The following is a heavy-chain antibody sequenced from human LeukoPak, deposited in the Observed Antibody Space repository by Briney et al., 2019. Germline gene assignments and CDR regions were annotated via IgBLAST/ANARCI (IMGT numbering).Heavy chain of an antibody. J-gene: IGHJ4*02. CDR1: GGSISSYY. V-gene: IGHV4-4*07. Sequence: PSETLSLTCTVSGGSISSYYWSWIRQPAGKGLEWIGRIYTSGSTNYNPSLKSRVTMSVDTSKNQFSLKLSSVTAADTAVYYCAREVYSSSWYSSFDYWGQGTLVTVSS. D-gene: IGHD6-13*01. CDR3: AREVYSSSWYSSFDY. CDR2: IYTSGST.